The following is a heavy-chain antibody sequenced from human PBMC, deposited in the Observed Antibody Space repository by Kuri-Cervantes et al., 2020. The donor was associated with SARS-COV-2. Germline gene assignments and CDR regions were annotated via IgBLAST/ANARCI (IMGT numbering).Heavy chain of an antibody. D-gene: IGHD4/OR15-4a*01. CDR1: GGSISSGSCY. CDR2: IYTSGST. V-gene: IGHV4-61*02. Sequence: SETLSLTCTVSGGSISSGSCYWSWIRQPAGKGLEWIGRIYTSGSTNYNPSLKSRVTISVDTSKNQFSLKLSSVTAADTAVYYCARRAKHWYFDLWGRGTLVTVSS. J-gene: IGHJ2*01. CDR3: ARRAKHWYFDL.